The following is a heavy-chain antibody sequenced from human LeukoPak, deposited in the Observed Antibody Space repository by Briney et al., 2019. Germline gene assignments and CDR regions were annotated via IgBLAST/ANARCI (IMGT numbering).Heavy chain of an antibody. CDR2: IYYSGST. Sequence: SDTLSLTCTVSGGSLSGHFWSWFRRPPGKGLENIGYIYYSGSTYYNPSLKSRVTISVDTSKNQFSLKLSSVTAADTAVYYCAREGVITMVQGFDYWGQGTLVTVSS. V-gene: IGHV4-59*11. CDR1: GGSLSGHF. D-gene: IGHD3-10*01. J-gene: IGHJ4*02. CDR3: AREGVITMVQGFDY.